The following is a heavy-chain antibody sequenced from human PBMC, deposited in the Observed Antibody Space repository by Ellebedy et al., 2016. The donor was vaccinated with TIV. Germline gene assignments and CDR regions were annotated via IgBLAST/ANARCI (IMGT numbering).Heavy chain of an antibody. V-gene: IGHV3-9*01. CDR3: AKDSGYGMDV. J-gene: IGHJ6*02. CDR2: ISWNSGSI. Sequence: PGGSLRLSCAASGFTFSSYGMHWVRQAPGKGLEWVSGISWNSGSIGYADSVKGRFTISRDNAKNSLYLQMNSLRAEDTALYYCAKDSGYGMDVWGQGTTVTVSS. CDR1: GFTFSSYG.